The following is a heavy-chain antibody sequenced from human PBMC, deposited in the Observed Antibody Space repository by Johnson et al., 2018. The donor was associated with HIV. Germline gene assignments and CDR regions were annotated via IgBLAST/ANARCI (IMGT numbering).Heavy chain of an antibody. CDR3: ARDRAPVYSSSSTPFDAFDF. J-gene: IGHJ3*01. D-gene: IGHD6-6*01. V-gene: IGHV3-7*05. CDR1: GFTFSDYY. Sequence: VQLVESGGGLVKPGGSLRLSCAASGFTFSDYYMSWIRQAPGKGLEWVANIKQDGSEKYYVDSVKGRFTISRDNAKNSLYLQMNSLRADDTAVYYCARDRAPVYSSSSTPFDAFDFWGQGTMVTVSS. CDR2: IKQDGSEK.